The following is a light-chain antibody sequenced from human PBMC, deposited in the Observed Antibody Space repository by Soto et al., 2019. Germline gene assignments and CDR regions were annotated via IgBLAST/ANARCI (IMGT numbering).Light chain of an antibody. J-gene: IGKJ2*01. Sequence: DIVMTQSPATLSVSPGERATLSCRASHSLNSNLAWYQQMPGQAPRLLIYGASTRATGVPARFSGSGSGTEFTLTISSLQSEDFAVYYCQQYNKWPPYTFGQGTKLEI. CDR1: HSLNSN. CDR2: GAS. CDR3: QQYNKWPPYT. V-gene: IGKV3-15*01.